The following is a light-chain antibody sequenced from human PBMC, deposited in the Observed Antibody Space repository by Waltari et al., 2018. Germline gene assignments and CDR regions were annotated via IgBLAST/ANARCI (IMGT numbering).Light chain of an antibody. J-gene: IGLJ3*02. Sequence: QSALTQPPSASGSPGQSITISCTVISTDAGRYDHVFRYQQHPGKAPKLLIYEVTNRPAWVPDLFSGSKSDNSASLAVSGLQAEDEADYYYSSYAGGSSLMFGGGTKLTVL. V-gene: IGLV2-8*01. CDR2: EVT. CDR3: SSYAGGSSLM. CDR1: STDAGRYDH.